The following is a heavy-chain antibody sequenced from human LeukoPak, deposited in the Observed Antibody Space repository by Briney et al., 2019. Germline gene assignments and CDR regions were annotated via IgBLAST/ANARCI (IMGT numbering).Heavy chain of an antibody. CDR2: IYDSGST. V-gene: IGHV4-30-2*01. CDR1: GGSISSGGYC. D-gene: IGHD3-22*01. CDR3: ARANSSGLPFDY. J-gene: IGHJ4*02. Sequence: SETLSLTCAVSGGSISSGGYCWSWIRQPPGQGLEWFGYIYDSGSTYYNPSLKSRVTISVDRSKHQFSRKLSSVTAADTSVYYCARANSSGLPFDYWGQGTLVTVSS.